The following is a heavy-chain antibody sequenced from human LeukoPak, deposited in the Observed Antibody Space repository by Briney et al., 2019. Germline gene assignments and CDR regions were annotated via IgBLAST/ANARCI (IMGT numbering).Heavy chain of an antibody. CDR3: AKDRAIVVVPAAIMDY. Sequence: GSLRLSCAASGFTFSAYRMTWVRQAPRKGLEWISFISSTGGTKYYADSVKGRFTISRDNAENSLYLQMNSLRVEDTAVYYCAKDRAIVVVPAAIMDYWGQGTLVTVSS. CDR1: GFTFSAYR. V-gene: IGHV3-48*01. CDR2: ISSTGGTK. J-gene: IGHJ4*02. D-gene: IGHD2-2*01.